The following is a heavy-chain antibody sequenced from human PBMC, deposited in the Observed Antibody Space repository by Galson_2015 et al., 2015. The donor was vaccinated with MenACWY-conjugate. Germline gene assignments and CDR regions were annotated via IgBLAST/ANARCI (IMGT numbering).Heavy chain of an antibody. J-gene: IGHJ4*02. CDR2: ISGSSGST. CDR3: AFRSPAYSSSWYWAYLFDY. V-gene: IGHV3-23*01. CDR1: GFTFSSYA. D-gene: IGHD6-13*01. Sequence: SLRLSCAASGFTFSSYAMSWVRQAPGKGLEWVSAISGSSGSTYYADSVKGRFNISRANSKNMLNLQMNSLRAEHTAVYYCAFRSPAYSSSWYWAYLFDYWGQGTLVTVSS.